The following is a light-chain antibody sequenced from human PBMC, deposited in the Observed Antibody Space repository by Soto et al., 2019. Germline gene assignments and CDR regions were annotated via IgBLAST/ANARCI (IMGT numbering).Light chain of an antibody. CDR2: GAS. Sequence: ESVLTQSPGTLSLSPGERATLSCRASQIVSSGHLAWYQQKPGQAPRLLIYGASRRATGIPDRFSGSGSGTDFTLTITRLEPEDFAVYYCQQYGTSHLTFGGGTKVEIK. V-gene: IGKV3-20*01. CDR3: QQYGTSHLT. CDR1: QIVSSGH. J-gene: IGKJ4*01.